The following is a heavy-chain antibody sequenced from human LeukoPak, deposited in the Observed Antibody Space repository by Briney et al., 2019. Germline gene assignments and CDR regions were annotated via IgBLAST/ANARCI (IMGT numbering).Heavy chain of an antibody. CDR3: AKDLTPKGLALDY. CDR1: GFTFSSYA. V-gene: IGHV3-23*01. Sequence: GGSLRLSCAASGFTFSSYAMTWVRQAPGEGLQWVSDISGSGSSAYYADSVRGRFTISRDNSKNTLYLQMNSLRAEDTAVYHCAKDLTPKGLALDYWGQGTLVTVSS. J-gene: IGHJ4*02. CDR2: ISGSGSSA. D-gene: IGHD6-6*01.